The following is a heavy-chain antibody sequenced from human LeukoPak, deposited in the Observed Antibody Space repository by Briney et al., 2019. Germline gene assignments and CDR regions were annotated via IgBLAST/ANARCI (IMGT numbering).Heavy chain of an antibody. CDR2: IHYDGSKE. J-gene: IGHJ4*02. D-gene: IGHD2-21*01. Sequence: GGSLRLSCAASGFTFSSFGLHWVRQAPGKGLEWVAFIHYDGSKEYYADSVKGRFTISRDNPKNTLYLQMDSLRAEDTAVYYCARNIPVTRWGYWGQGTLVTVSS. V-gene: IGHV3-30*02. CDR3: ARNIPVTRWGY. CDR1: GFTFSSFG.